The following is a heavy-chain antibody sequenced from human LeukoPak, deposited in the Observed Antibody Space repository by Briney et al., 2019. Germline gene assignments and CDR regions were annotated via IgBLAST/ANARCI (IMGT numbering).Heavy chain of an antibody. Sequence: ASVTVSCKASGYTFTGYYMHWVRQAPGQGLEWMGWINPNSGGTNYAQKFQGRVTMTRDTSISTAYMELSRLRSDDTAVYYCARVGGMTKYYFDYWGQGTLVTVSS. CDR2: INPNSGGT. D-gene: IGHD1-26*01. V-gene: IGHV1-2*02. CDR1: GYTFTGYY. CDR3: ARVGGMTKYYFDY. J-gene: IGHJ4*02.